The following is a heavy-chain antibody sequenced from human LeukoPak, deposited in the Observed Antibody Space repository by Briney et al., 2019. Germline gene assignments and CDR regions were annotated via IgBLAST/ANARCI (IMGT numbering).Heavy chain of an antibody. V-gene: IGHV4-59*12. CDR2: IYYSGST. CDR1: GGSISSYY. J-gene: IGHJ4*02. Sequence: SETLSLTCTVSGGSISSYYWSWIRQPPGKGLEWIGYIYYSGSTNYNPSLKSLVTISVDTSKNQFSLKLSSVTAADTAVYYCARITDLSVVTAYWGQGTLVTVSS. CDR3: ARITDLSVVTAY. D-gene: IGHD2-21*02.